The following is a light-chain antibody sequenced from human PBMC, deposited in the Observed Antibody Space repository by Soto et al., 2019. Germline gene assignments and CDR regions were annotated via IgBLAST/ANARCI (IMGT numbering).Light chain of an antibody. CDR2: EVS. Sequence: QSVLTQPPSASGSPGQSVTISCTGTSSDVGGYHYVAWYQQHPGKAPKLMIYEVSERPSGVPDRFSGSKSGNTASLTVSGLQAEDEADYYCTSYTGSNNLYVFGTGTKVTVL. CDR3: TSYTGSNNLYV. J-gene: IGLJ1*01. CDR1: SSDVGGYHY. V-gene: IGLV2-8*01.